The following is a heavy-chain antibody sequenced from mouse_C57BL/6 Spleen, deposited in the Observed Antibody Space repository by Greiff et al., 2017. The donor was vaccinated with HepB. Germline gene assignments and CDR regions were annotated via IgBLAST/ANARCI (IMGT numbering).Heavy chain of an antibody. Sequence: VQLKESGGDLVKPGGSLKLSCAASGFTFSSYGMSWVRQTPDKRLEWVATISSGGSYTYYPDSVKGRFTISRDNAKNTLYLQMSSLKSEDTAMYYGARQGDSSGLYAMDYWGQGTSVTVSS. J-gene: IGHJ4*01. CDR3: ARQGDSSGLYAMDY. CDR1: GFTFSSYG. V-gene: IGHV5-6*01. CDR2: ISSGGSYT. D-gene: IGHD3-2*02.